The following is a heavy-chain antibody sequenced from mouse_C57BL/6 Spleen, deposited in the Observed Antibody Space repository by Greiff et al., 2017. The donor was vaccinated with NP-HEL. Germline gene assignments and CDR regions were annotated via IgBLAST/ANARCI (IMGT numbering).Heavy chain of an antibody. J-gene: IGHJ2*01. CDR1: GYTFTSYW. CDR3: ARGGDGYYPFWE. Sequence: QVQLQQSGAELVKPGASVKLSCKASGYTFTSYWMHWVKQRPGQGLEWIGMIHPNSGSTNYNEKFKSKATLTVDKSSSTAYMQLSSLTSEDSAVYYCARGGDGYYPFWEWGQGTTLTVSS. V-gene: IGHV1-64*01. D-gene: IGHD2-3*01. CDR2: IHPNSGST.